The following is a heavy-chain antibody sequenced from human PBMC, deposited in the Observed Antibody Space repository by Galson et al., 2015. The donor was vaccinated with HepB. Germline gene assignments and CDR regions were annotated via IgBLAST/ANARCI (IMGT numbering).Heavy chain of an antibody. V-gene: IGHV3-30*18. J-gene: IGHJ6*02. Sequence: SLRLSCAASGFTFSSYGMHWVRQAPGKGLEWVAVISYDGSNKYYADSVKGRFTISRDNSKNTLYLQMNSLRAEDTAVYYCAKDRGIAAAGRYYYYGMDVWGQGTTVTVSS. CDR2: ISYDGSNK. CDR3: AKDRGIAAAGRYYYYGMDV. D-gene: IGHD6-13*01. CDR1: GFTFSSYG.